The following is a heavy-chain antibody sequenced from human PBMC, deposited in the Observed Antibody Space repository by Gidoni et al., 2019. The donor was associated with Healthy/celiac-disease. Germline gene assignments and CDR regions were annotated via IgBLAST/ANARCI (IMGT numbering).Heavy chain of an antibody. CDR1: GGSISSSSYY. CDR2: IYYSGST. V-gene: IGHV4-39*07. J-gene: IGHJ4*02. CDR3: AESMYFDY. Sequence: QLQLQESCPGLVQPSATLSLTCTVSGGSISSSSYYWGWIRQPPGKGLEWIGSIYYSGSTYYNPSLKSRVTIAVDTSKNQFSLKLSSVTAADTAVYYCAESMYFDYWGQGTLVTVSS.